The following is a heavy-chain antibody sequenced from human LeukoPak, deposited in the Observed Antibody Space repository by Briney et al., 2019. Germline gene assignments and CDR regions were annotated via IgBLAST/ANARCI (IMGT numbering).Heavy chain of an antibody. J-gene: IGHJ3*02. V-gene: IGHV4-4*07. Sequence: SETLSLTCTVSGASISSYYWSWIRQPAGEGLEWIGRIYTSGSTNYNPSLKSRVTMSVDTSKSQFSLTLISVTAADTAVYYWARALVPYYDILTGYYKHPIDAFDIWGQGTMVTVSS. CDR2: IYTSGST. CDR3: ARALVPYYDILTGYYKHPIDAFDI. CDR1: GASISSYY. D-gene: IGHD3-9*01.